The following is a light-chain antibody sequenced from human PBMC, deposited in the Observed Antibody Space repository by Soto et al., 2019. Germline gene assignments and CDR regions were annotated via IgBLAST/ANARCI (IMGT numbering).Light chain of an antibody. J-gene: IGLJ2*01. V-gene: IGLV2-8*01. CDR1: SSDVGGYNY. CDR3: SSYGGSNTVV. CDR2: EVS. Sequence: QSVLTQPPSASGSPGQSVTISCTGSSSDVGGYNYVSWYQQHTGKAPKLMIYEVSKRPSGVPDRLSGSKSGNTASLTVSGLQAEDEADYYCSSYGGSNTVVFGVGTKLTVL.